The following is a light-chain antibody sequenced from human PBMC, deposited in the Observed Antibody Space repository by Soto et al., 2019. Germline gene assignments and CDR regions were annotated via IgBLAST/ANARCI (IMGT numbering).Light chain of an antibody. CDR3: LRYYRGAQV. Sequence: QTVVTQEPSLTVSPGGTVTLTCASSTGAVTSGYYPKWFQQRPGQPPRALIYGTSNKHSWTPARFSGSLLGGKAALTLSDEEPEYEADYYCLRYYRGAQVFGGGTKVTVL. CDR1: TGAVTSGYY. V-gene: IGLV7-43*01. J-gene: IGLJ3*02. CDR2: GTS.